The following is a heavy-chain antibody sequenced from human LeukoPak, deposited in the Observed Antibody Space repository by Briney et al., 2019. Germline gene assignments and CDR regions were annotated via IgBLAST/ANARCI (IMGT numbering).Heavy chain of an antibody. CDR2: INHSGST. CDR1: GGSFSGYY. Sequence: PSETLSLTCAVYGGSFSGYYWSWIRQPPGKGLEWIGEINHSGSTNYNPSLKSRVTISVDTSKNQFSLKVSSVTVADTAVYYCARDCSSTSCYLDYWSQGTLVTVSS. J-gene: IGHJ4*02. CDR3: ARDCSSTSCYLDY. D-gene: IGHD2-2*01. V-gene: IGHV4-34*01.